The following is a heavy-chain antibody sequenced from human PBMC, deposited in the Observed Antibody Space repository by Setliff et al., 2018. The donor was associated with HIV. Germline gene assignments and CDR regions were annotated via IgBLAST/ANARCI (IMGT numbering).Heavy chain of an antibody. CDR2: IYHTGST. D-gene: IGHD2-2*01. Sequence: SETLSLTCAVSGYSISIGYYWGWIRKPPGKGLEWIGNIYHTGSTNYNPSLKSRVTISVDTSKNQFSLRLSSVAAADTAVYYCARGRSCSSSSCYLVYYYYYGMDVWGHGSTVTVSS. J-gene: IGHJ6*02. V-gene: IGHV4-38-2*01. CDR1: GYSISIGYY. CDR3: ARGRSCSSSSCYLVYYYYYGMDV.